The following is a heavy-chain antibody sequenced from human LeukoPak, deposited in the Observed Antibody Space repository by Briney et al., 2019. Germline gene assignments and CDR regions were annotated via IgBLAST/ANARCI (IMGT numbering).Heavy chain of an antibody. Sequence: GASVKVSCKASGGTFSSYAISWVRQAPGQGLEWMGGIIPIFGTANYAQKFQGRVTITTDESTSTAYMELSSLRSEDTAVYYCARSIFYGDYVPWYYFDYWGQGTLVTVSS. CDR3: ARSIFYGDYVPWYYFDY. J-gene: IGHJ4*02. CDR2: IIPIFGTA. CDR1: GGTFSSYA. V-gene: IGHV1-69*05. D-gene: IGHD4-17*01.